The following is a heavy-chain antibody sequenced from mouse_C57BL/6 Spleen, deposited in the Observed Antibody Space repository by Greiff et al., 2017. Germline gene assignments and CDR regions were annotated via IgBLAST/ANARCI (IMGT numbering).Heavy chain of an antibody. Sequence: QVQLQQPGAELVKPGASVTLSCTASGYTFTSYWMHWVKQRPGRGLEWIGRIDPSSGGTKYNEKFKSKATMTVDNTSSTAYMQLSSLTSEDSAVYYCARQDGVYYDSDWFAYWGQGTLVTVSA. CDR1: GYTFTSYW. J-gene: IGHJ3*01. CDR3: ARQDGVYYDSDWFAY. V-gene: IGHV1-72*01. CDR2: IDPSSGGT. D-gene: IGHD2-4*01.